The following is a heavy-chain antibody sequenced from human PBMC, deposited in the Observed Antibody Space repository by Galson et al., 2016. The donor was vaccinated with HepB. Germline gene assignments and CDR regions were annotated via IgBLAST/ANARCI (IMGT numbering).Heavy chain of an antibody. V-gene: IGHV1-69*02. D-gene: IGHD3-3*01. J-gene: IGHJ3*01. CDR1: GGTFNSYT. CDR2: VIPSVDKT. Sequence: SVKVSCKASGGTFNSYTLTWVRQAPGQGPEWMGRVIPSVDKTDYAERFEGRLTITADRFTTSTHLQLNCLTSDDTAMYYRAIATMYWRSDGFDVWGQGTMVTVSS. CDR3: AIATMYWRSDGFDV.